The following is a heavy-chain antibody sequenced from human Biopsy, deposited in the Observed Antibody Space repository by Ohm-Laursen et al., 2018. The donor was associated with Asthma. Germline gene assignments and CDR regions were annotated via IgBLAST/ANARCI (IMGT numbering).Heavy chain of an antibody. CDR2: IYYSGST. Sequence: SQTLSFTCAVSGGSISSGGYYWSWIRQHPGKGLEWIGYIYYSGSTYYNPSLKSRVTISVDTSKNQFSLKLSSVTAADTAVYYCARVKDGYNFDYWGQGTLVTVSS. D-gene: IGHD5-24*01. J-gene: IGHJ4*02. CDR1: GGSISSGGYY. CDR3: ARVKDGYNFDY. V-gene: IGHV4-31*11.